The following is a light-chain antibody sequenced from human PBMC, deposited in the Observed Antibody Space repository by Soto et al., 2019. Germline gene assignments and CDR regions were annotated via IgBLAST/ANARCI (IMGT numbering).Light chain of an antibody. CDR3: QPYKQWPLT. CDR2: ATS. V-gene: IGKV3D-15*01. J-gene: IGKJ4*01. Sequence: EIVMTQSPASLSVSPGERVTLSCTASQGVMGTLAWFQQKPGQAPRLLVYATSTRAAGIPARFSATGSWSDFTLTISGLQSEAVAVYYCQPYKQWPLTFGGGTRLDI. CDR1: QGVMGT.